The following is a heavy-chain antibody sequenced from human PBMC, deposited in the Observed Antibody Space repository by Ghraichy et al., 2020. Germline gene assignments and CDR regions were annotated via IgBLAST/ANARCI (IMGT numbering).Heavy chain of an antibody. CDR1: GYSISSGYY. D-gene: IGHD5-24*01. J-gene: IGHJ4*02. Sequence: SETLSLTCAVSGYSISSGYYWGWIRQPPGKGLEWIGSIYHSGSTYYNPSLKSRVTISVDTSKNQFSLKLSSVTAADTAVYYCARPGDGYNYFDYWGQGTLVTVSS. V-gene: IGHV4-38-2*01. CDR2: IYHSGST. CDR3: ARPGDGYNYFDY.